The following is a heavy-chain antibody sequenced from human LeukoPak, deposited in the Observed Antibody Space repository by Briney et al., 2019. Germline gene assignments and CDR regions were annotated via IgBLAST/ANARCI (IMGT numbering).Heavy chain of an antibody. V-gene: IGHV3-30*01. D-gene: IGHD2-8*01. Sequence: GGSLRLSCAASGFTFSSYAMHWVRQAPGKGLEWVAVISYDGSNKYYADSVKGRFTISRDNSKNTLYLQMNSLRAEDTAVYYCARDSRRIVLYYYMDVWGKGTTVTVSS. J-gene: IGHJ6*03. CDR3: ARDSRRIVLYYYMDV. CDR1: GFTFSSYA. CDR2: ISYDGSNK.